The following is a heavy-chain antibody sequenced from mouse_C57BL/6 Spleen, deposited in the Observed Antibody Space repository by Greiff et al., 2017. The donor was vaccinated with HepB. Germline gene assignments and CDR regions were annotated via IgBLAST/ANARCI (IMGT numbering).Heavy chain of an antibody. V-gene: IGHV1-82*01. Sequence: VKLMESGPELVKPGASVKISCKASGYAFSSSWMNWVKQRPGKGLEWIGRIYPGDGDTNYNGKFKGKATLTADKSSSTAYMQLSSLTSEDSAVYFCARKTTPDVWGTGTTVTVSS. D-gene: IGHD2-1*01. CDR3: ARKTTPDV. CDR1: GYAFSSSW. CDR2: IYPGDGDT. J-gene: IGHJ1*03.